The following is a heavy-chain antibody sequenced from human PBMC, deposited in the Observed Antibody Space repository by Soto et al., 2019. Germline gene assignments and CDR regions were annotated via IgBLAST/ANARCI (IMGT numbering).Heavy chain of an antibody. D-gene: IGHD6-13*01. V-gene: IGHV1-69*02. CDR1: GGTFSSYT. CDR3: AGGGGSWWVVDY. J-gene: IGHJ4*02. CDR2: IILILGIA. Sequence: QVQLVQSGAEVKKPGSSVKVSCKASGGTFSSYTISWVRQAPGQGLEWMGRIILILGIANYAQKFQGRVTITADKSTSTAYMELSSLRSEDTAVYYGAGGGGSWWVVDYWGQGTLVTVA.